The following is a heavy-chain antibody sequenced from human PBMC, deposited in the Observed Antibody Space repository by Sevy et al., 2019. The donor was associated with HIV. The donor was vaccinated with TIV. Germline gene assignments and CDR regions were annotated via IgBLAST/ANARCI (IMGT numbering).Heavy chain of an antibody. CDR3: ARDRRGSYAFDI. Sequence: GGSLRLSCAASGFTFSDYYMSWIRQAPGKGLEWVSYISSSGSAIYYADSVKGRLTVSRDNAENSLHLQMNSLRAEDTAVYYCARDRRGSYAFDIWGQGTMVTVSS. CDR2: ISSSGSAI. CDR1: GFTFSDYY. J-gene: IGHJ3*02. V-gene: IGHV3-11*01.